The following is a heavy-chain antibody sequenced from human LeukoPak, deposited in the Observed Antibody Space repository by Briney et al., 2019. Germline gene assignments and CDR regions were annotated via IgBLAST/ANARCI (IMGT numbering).Heavy chain of an antibody. V-gene: IGHV4-31*03. D-gene: IGHD6-13*01. CDR3: ARVEISSSWYPVDY. CDR2: IYYSGST. CDR1: GGSISSGGYY. J-gene: IGHJ4*02. Sequence: SETLSLTCTVSGGSISSGGYYWSWIPQHPGKGLEWIGYIYYSGSTYYNPSLKSRVTISVDTSKNQFSLKLSSVTAADTAVYYCARVEISSSWYPVDYWGQGTQVTVSS.